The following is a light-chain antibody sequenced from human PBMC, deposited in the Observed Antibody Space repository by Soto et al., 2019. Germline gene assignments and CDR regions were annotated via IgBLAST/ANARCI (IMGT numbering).Light chain of an antibody. CDR2: EVS. J-gene: IGLJ1*01. CDR3: SSYAGSNNFV. V-gene: IGLV2-8*01. CDR1: SSDVGGYKY. Sequence: SVLTQPPSASGSPGQSGTISCTGTSSDVGGYKYVSWYQQHPGKAPKLMIYEVSKRPSGVPDRFSGSKSGNTASLTVSALQAENEADYYCSSYAGSNNFVFGTGTKVTVL.